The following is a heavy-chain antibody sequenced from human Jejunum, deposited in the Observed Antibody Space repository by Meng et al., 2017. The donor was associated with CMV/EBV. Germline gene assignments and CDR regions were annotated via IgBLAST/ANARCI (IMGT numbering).Heavy chain of an antibody. D-gene: IGHD1-26*01. J-gene: IGHJ4*02. CDR2: INPNTGGT. Sequence: YTFTDYYMRWVRRAPGQGLEWMGWINPNTGGTNYAQKFQGRVTMTRDTSTNTAYMELTRLRSDDTALYYCAKDGGSYLDYYFDYWGQGTLVTVSS. CDR3: AKDGGSYLDYYFDY. V-gene: IGHV1-2*02. CDR1: YTFTDYY.